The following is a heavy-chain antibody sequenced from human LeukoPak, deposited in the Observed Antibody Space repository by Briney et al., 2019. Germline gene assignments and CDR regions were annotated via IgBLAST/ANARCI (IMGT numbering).Heavy chain of an antibody. CDR3: AKDKRSRWFGESAYYFDY. J-gene: IGHJ4*02. V-gene: IGHV3-48*03. CDR2: ISTSGSTI. CDR1: GFTFSSYG. Sequence: PGGSLRLSCAASGFTFSSYGMNCVRQAPGKGLEWVSYISTSGSTIYYAGSGKGRLTISRNKAKNSLYLQMNSLTAEDKAVYYCAKDKRSRWFGESAYYFDYWGQGTLVTVSS. D-gene: IGHD3-10*01.